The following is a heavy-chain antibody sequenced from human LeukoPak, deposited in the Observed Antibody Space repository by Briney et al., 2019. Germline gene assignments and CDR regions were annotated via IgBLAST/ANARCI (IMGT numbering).Heavy chain of an antibody. CDR2: ISGGGGNT. CDR3: AKDPPAGRDYFDY. J-gene: IGHJ4*02. V-gene: IGHV3-23*01. Sequence: PGGSLRLSCAASGFTFSSYDMSWVRQAPGKGLEWVSAISGGGGNTHYADSVRGRFTVSRDNSKNTLYLQMNSLRAEDTAVYYCAKDPPAGRDYFDYWGQGTLVTVSS. CDR1: GFTFSSYD.